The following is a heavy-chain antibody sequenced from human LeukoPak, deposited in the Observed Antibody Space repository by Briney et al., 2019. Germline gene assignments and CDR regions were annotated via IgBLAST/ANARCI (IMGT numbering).Heavy chain of an antibody. V-gene: IGHV1-18*01. CDR3: ARSSHYYGSDRYWYFDL. J-gene: IGHJ2*01. CDR2: ISAYNGNT. CDR1: GYTFTSYG. Sequence: GASVKVSCKASGYTFTSYGISWVRQAPGQGLEWMGWISAYNGNTNYAQKLQGRVTMTTDTSTSTACMELRSLRSDDTAVYYCARSSHYYGSDRYWYFDLWGRGTLVTVSS. D-gene: IGHD3-10*01.